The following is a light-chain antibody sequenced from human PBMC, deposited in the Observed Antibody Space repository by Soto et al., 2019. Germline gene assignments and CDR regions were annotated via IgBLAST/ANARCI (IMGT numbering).Light chain of an antibody. CDR1: SGHSSYA. CDR3: QTWGTGIHV. V-gene: IGLV4-69*01. CDR2: LNSDGSH. J-gene: IGLJ1*01. Sequence: QSVLTQSPSASASLGASVKLTCTLSSGHSSYAIAWHQQQPEKGPRYLMKLNSDGSHSKGDGIPERFSGSSSGAERYLTISSLQSEDEADYYCQTWGTGIHVFGTGTKVTVL.